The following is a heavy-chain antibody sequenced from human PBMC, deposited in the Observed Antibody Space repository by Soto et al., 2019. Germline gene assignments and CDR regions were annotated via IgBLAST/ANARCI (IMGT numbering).Heavy chain of an antibody. CDR2: ISYDRSNK. J-gene: IGHJ6*02. D-gene: IGHD6-13*01. CDR3: ARFLKAAARTYGMDV. V-gene: IGHV3-30-3*01. Sequence: QVQLVESGGGVVQPGRSLRLSCAASGFTFSSYAMHWVRQAPGKGLEWVAVISYDRSNKYYADSVKGRFTISRDNSKNTLYLQMNSLRAEDTAVYYCARFLKAAARTYGMDVWGQGTTVTVSS. CDR1: GFTFSSYA.